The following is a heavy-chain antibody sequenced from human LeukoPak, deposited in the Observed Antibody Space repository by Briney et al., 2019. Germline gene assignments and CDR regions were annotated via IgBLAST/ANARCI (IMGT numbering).Heavy chain of an antibody. V-gene: IGHV3-9*01. D-gene: IGHD6-19*01. CDR1: GFTFDDYA. CDR2: ISWNSGSI. Sequence: GGSLRLSCAASGFTFDDYAMHWVRQAPGKGLEGVSGISWNSGSIGYADSVKGRFTISRDNAKNSLYLQMNRLRAEDTALYYCAKDIRGWTRAFDYWGQGTLVTVSS. J-gene: IGHJ4*02. CDR3: AKDIRGWTRAFDY.